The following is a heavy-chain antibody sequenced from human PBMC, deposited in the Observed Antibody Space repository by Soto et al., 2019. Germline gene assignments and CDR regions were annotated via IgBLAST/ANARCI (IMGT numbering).Heavy chain of an antibody. D-gene: IGHD1-1*01. CDR1: GSTVSGSA. Sequence: EVQLVESGGGLVQPGGSLKLSCAASGSTVSGSAMHWVRQASGKGLEWVGRIRSKANSYATAFDASVKGRFSITRDDSRNTDNLQLNSLKAEDTAVYYCSTVQLGITNYWGQGTMVTVSS. CDR3: STVQLGITNY. CDR2: IRSKANSYAT. J-gene: IGHJ4*02. V-gene: IGHV3-73*01.